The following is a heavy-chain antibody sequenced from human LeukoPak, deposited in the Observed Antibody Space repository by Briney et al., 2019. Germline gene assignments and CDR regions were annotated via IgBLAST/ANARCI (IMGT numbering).Heavy chain of an antibody. J-gene: IGHJ4*02. V-gene: IGHV3-30-3*01. CDR1: GXTFSSYA. Sequence: GGSLRLSCAASGXTFSSYAMHWVRQAPGKGLEWVAVISYDGSNKYYADSVKGRFTISRDNSKNTLYLQMNSLRAEDTAVYYCAREDIVVVVAATNYFDYWGQGTLVTVSS. CDR3: AREDIVVVVAATNYFDY. D-gene: IGHD2-15*01. CDR2: ISYDGSNK.